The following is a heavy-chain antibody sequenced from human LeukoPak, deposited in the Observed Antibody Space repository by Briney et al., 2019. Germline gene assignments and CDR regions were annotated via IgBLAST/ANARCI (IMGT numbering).Heavy chain of an antibody. CDR1: GFTVSNNY. J-gene: IGHJ4*02. CDR2: IYSGGST. V-gene: IGHV3-66*01. CDR3: ARGSRSSSKGFDS. D-gene: IGHD6-6*01. Sequence: GGPLKLSCAASGFTVSNNYMSWVRQAPGKGLEWVSVIYSGGSTYYADSVKGRFTMSRDNSKNTLYLQMNSLRVEDTAVYYCARGSRSSSKGFDSWGQGTLVTVSS.